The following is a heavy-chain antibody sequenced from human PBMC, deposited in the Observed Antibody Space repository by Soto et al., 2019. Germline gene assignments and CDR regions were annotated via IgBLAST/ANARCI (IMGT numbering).Heavy chain of an antibody. V-gene: IGHV3-73*02. CDR3: TAMAGIDY. D-gene: IGHD6-19*01. CDR2: IRTKTNNYAT. J-gene: IGHJ4*02. Sequence: EVQLVESGGGLVQPGGSLKLSCAASGFTFSGSGIHWVRQASGKGLEWVGRIRTKTNNYATAYAASVRGRFPISRDDSKNLAYLQMNSLKTEDTAVYYWTAMAGIDYWGQGTLVTVSS. CDR1: GFTFSGSG.